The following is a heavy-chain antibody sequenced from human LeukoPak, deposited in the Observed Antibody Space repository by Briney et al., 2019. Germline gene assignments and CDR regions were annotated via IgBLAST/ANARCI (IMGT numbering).Heavy chain of an antibody. CDR1: GFTFSNFG. J-gene: IGHJ4*02. CDR3: AKDLAVAFYGGSSPLGDY. V-gene: IGHV3-30*02. CDR2: ISYDGKDK. Sequence: GGSLRLSCATSGFTFSNFGMNWVRQAPGKGLQWVAFISYDGKDKYYSDSVKGRITISRDNSKSTLYVQMDSLRTEDTAVYYCAKDLAVAFYGGSSPLGDYWGQGTLVTVSS. D-gene: IGHD4-23*01.